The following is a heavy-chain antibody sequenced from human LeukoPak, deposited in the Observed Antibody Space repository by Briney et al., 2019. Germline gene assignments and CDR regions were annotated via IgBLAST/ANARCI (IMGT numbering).Heavy chain of an antibody. J-gene: IGHJ4*02. CDR2: ISPIFRTA. CDR3: ARQRAVDTSMAPIDY. D-gene: IGHD5-18*01. CDR1: GGTFSSYA. Sequence: ASVKVSCKASGGTFSSYAISWVRQAPGQGLDWMGRISPIFRTANYAQKFQDRVTITTDESTSTAYMELSSLRSEDTAVYYCARQRAVDTSMAPIDYWGQGTLVTVSS. V-gene: IGHV1-69*05.